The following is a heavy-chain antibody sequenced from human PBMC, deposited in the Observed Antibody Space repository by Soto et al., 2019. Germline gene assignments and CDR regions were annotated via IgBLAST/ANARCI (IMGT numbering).Heavy chain of an antibody. J-gene: IGHJ6*02. V-gene: IGHV3-53*04. D-gene: IGHD2-15*01. CDR3: ARAGGYCSGGSCPPYYYGMDV. Sequence: GGSLRLSCAASGFTVSSNYMSWVRQAPGKGLEWVSVIYSGGSTDYADSVKGRFTISRHNSKNTLYLQMNSLRAEDTAVYYCARAGGYCSGGSCPPYYYGMDVWGQGTTVTVSS. CDR1: GFTVSSNY. CDR2: IYSGGST.